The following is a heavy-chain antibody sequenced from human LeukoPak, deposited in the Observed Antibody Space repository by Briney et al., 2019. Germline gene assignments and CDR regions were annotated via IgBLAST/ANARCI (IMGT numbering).Heavy chain of an antibody. CDR1: GGSFSNYH. D-gene: IGHD2-2*01. Sequence: SETLSLTCAVYGGSFSNYHWSWIRQPPGQGLEWIGEINHSGSTNYNPSLKSRVTISVDTSKNQFSLKLTSVTAADTAVYYCARRGGFRGSSISCYKHWGQGTLVTVSS. J-gene: IGHJ4*02. V-gene: IGHV4-34*01. CDR3: ARRGGFRGSSISCYKH. CDR2: INHSGST.